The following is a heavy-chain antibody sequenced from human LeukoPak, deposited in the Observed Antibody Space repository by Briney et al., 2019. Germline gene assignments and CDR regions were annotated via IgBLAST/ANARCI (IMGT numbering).Heavy chain of an antibody. CDR1: GFTFSSYW. CDR2: IKQDGSEK. D-gene: IGHD4-17*01. V-gene: IGHV3-7*01. Sequence: GGSLRLSCAASGFTFSSYWMSWVRQAPGKGLEWVANIKQDGSEKYYVDSVKGRFTISRDNAKNSLYLQMNSLRAEDTAVYYCARVGVMTTVTTGAFDIWGQGTMVTVSS. J-gene: IGHJ3*02. CDR3: ARVGVMTTVTTGAFDI.